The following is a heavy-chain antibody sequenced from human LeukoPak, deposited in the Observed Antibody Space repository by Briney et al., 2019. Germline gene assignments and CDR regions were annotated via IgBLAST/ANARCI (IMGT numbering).Heavy chain of an antibody. CDR2: IRYDGSNK. Sequence: GGSLRLPCAASGFTFSSYGMHWVRQAPGKGLEWVAFIRYDGSNKYYADSVKGRFTISRDNSKNTLYLQMNSLRAEDTAVYYCAKVRGSSWYGSDYWGQGTLVTVSS. CDR1: GFTFSSYG. J-gene: IGHJ4*02. V-gene: IGHV3-30*02. CDR3: AKVRGSSWYGSDY. D-gene: IGHD6-13*01.